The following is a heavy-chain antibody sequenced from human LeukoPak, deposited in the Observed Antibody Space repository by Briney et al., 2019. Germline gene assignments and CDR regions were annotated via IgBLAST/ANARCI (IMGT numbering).Heavy chain of an antibody. CDR3: ANVAPGSGSYLGY. V-gene: IGHV3-23*01. CDR2: ISGSGGST. Sequence: GGSLRLSCAASGFTFSSYGMSWVRQAPGKGLEWVSAISGSGGSTYYADSVKGRFTISRDNSKNTLYLQMNSLRAEDTAIYYCANVAPGSGSYLGYWGQGTLVTVSS. D-gene: IGHD3-10*01. J-gene: IGHJ4*02. CDR1: GFTFSSYG.